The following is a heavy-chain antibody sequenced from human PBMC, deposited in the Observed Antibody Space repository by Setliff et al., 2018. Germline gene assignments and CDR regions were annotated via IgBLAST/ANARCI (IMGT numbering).Heavy chain of an antibody. CDR3: AKVNYYDKSAYLPFDY. V-gene: IGHV1-2*02. J-gene: IGHJ4*02. CDR1: GYTFPEYS. D-gene: IGHD3-22*01. Sequence: ASVKVSCKASGYTFPEYSIHWVRQAPGQGLEWMGWINPNTCGSNYAQKFQGRVTMTTDTSISTAYMEMSRLTSDDTAVYYCAKVNYYDKSAYLPFDYWGQGTQVTVSS. CDR2: INPNTCGS.